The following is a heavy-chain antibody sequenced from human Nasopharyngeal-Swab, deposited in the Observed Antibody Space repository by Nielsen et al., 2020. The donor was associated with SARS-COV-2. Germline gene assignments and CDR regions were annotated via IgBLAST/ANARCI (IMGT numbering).Heavy chain of an antibody. CDR3: ARGLDSSSWLDY. Sequence: ASVKVSCKASGGTFSSYAISWVRQAPGQGLEWMGWMNPNSGNTGYAQKFQGRVTMTRNTSISTAYMELSSLRSEDTAVYYCARGLDSSSWLDYWGQGTLVTVSS. V-gene: IGHV1-8*02. J-gene: IGHJ4*02. D-gene: IGHD6-13*01. CDR1: GGTFSSYA. CDR2: MNPNSGNT.